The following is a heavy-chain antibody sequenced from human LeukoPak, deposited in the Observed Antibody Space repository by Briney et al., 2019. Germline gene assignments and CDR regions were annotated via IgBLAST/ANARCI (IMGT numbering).Heavy chain of an antibody. J-gene: IGHJ4*02. V-gene: IGHV1-2*02. CDR1: GYTFTDYY. CDR3: ARDRDYSNTERGFDY. CDR2: INPNSGET. Sequence: VASVKVSCKTSGYTFTDYYIHWVRPAPGQGLEWMGWINPNSGETNSAQKFQGRVTMTGDTSISTAYMELRRVTSDDTAVYYCARDRDYSNTERGFDYWGQGTLVTVSS. D-gene: IGHD4-11*01.